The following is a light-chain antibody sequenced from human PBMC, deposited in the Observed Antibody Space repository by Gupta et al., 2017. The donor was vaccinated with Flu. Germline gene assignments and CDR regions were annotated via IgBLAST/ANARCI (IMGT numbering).Light chain of an antibody. J-gene: IGKJ1*01. V-gene: IGKV1-5*03. CDR3: QQYNSYPRT. Sequence: DIQMTQSPSTLSASVGDRVTITCRASQSISDWLAWYQQKPGKAPNLLIYKASSLESGVPSRFSGSGSETEFTLTISSLQPDDFAIYYCQQYNSYPRTFGQGTKVEIK. CDR1: QSISDW. CDR2: KAS.